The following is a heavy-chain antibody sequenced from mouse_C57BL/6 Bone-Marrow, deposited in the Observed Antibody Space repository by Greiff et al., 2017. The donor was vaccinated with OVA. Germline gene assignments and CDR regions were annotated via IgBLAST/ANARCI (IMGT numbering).Heavy chain of an antibody. Sequence: EVKLLESGGGLVKPGGSLKLSCAASGFTFSDYGMHWVRQAPEKGLEWVAYISSGSSTLYYADTVKGRFTISRDNAKNTLFLQMTSLRSEDTAMYYCARRVNLFYYAMDYWGQGTSVTVSS. CDR2: ISSGSSTL. CDR3: ARRVNLFYYAMDY. CDR1: GFTFSDYG. V-gene: IGHV5-17*01. J-gene: IGHJ4*01.